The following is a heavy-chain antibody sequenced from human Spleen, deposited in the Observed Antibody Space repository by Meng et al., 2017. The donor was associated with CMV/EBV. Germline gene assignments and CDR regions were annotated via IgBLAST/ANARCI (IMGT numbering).Heavy chain of an antibody. V-gene: IGHV5-51*01. CDR3: ARLGDTTSGITGTPGYFDY. CDR2: IYPGDSDT. CDR1: GYKFTSNW. D-gene: IGHD1-20*01. Sequence: GGSLRLSCKGSGYKFTSNWIGWVRQMPGKGLEWMGIIYPGDSDTRYSPSFQGQVTISADKSISTAYLQWSSLKASDTAMYYCARLGDTTSGITGTPGYFDYWGQGTLVTVSS. J-gene: IGHJ4*02.